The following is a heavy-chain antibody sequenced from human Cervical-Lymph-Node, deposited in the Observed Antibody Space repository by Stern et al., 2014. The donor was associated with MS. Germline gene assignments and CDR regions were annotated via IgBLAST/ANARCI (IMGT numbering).Heavy chain of an antibody. CDR2: IRSDGSTN. Sequence: QVQLVESGGGVVQPGRSLRLSCAAPGFTFSSSGMHWVRPAPGKGLEWVPVIRSDGSTNNYADSPKGRFTITSDTSHHPLYLQMNSLRAEDTAVYYCARDCKLRYYYYGMDVWGQGTTVTVSS. CDR1: GFTFSSSG. D-gene: IGHD1-26*01. CDR3: ARDCKLRYYYYGMDV. J-gene: IGHJ6*02. V-gene: IGHV3-33*01.